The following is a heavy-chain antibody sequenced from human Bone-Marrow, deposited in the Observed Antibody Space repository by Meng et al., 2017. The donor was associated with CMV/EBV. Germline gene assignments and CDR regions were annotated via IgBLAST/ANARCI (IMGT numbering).Heavy chain of an antibody. CDR1: GYTFTGYY. CDR2: INPNSGGT. V-gene: IGHV1-2*02. D-gene: IGHD6-19*01. Sequence: ASVKVSCKASGYTFTGYYMHWVRQAPGQGLEWMGWINPNSGGTNYAQKFQGRVTMTRDTSISTAYMELSRLGSDDTAVYCCARDARGGQWLDMDYWGQGTLVTVSS. J-gene: IGHJ4*02. CDR3: ARDARGGQWLDMDY.